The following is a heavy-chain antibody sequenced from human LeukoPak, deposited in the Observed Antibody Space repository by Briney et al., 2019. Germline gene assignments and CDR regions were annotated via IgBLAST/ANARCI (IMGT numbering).Heavy chain of an antibody. Sequence: GGSLRLSCAASGFTFSTYSMNWVRQAPGKGLEWVSSISSSGSYIYYADSVEGRFAISRDSAKNSLYLQMSSLGAEDTAVYYCARDYYGDYGLDYWGQGTLVTVSS. J-gene: IGHJ4*02. D-gene: IGHD4-17*01. CDR2: ISSSGSYI. CDR3: ARDYYGDYGLDY. CDR1: GFTFSTYS. V-gene: IGHV3-21*01.